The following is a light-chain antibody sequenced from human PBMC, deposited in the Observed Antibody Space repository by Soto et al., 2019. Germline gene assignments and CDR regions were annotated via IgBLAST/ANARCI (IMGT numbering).Light chain of an antibody. J-gene: IGLJ1*01. CDR1: TSDVGGYNL. CDR3: CSYASSSSYV. Sequence: QSVLAQPASVSGSPGQSITISCSGTTSDVGGYNLVSWYQQHTAKAPKLLIYEGTQRPSGVSSRFSGSKSGNTASLTISGLQAEDEADYYCCSYASSSSYVFGTGTRSPS. CDR2: EGT. V-gene: IGLV2-23*01.